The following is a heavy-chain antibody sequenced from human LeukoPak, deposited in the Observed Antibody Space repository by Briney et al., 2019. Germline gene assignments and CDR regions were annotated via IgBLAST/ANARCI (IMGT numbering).Heavy chain of an antibody. J-gene: IGHJ6*03. V-gene: IGHV3-30*18. D-gene: IGHD1-26*01. CDR3: AKHPGDFTGIVNYYYMDV. CDR1: GFTFSDYY. CDR2: ISHDGSNK. Sequence: HPGGSLRLSCAASGFTFSDYYMSWIRQAPGKGLEWVAIISHDGSNKYYTDSVKGRFTISRDNTKNTLFLQMNSLRAEDTAVYYCAKHPGDFTGIVNYYYMDVWGKGTTVTVSS.